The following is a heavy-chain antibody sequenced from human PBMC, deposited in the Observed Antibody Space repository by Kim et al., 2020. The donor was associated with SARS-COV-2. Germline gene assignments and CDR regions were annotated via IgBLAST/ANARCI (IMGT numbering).Heavy chain of an antibody. Sequence: SETLSLTCTVSGGSISSGGYYWSWIRQHPGKGLEWIGHIYYSGSTYYNPSLKSRVTISVDTSKNQFSLKLSSVTAADTAVYYCARAPKDILTGYYLDYWGQGTLVTVSS. CDR3: ARAPKDILTGYYLDY. V-gene: IGHV4-31*03. CDR2: IYYSGST. J-gene: IGHJ4*02. D-gene: IGHD3-9*01. CDR1: GGSISSGGYY.